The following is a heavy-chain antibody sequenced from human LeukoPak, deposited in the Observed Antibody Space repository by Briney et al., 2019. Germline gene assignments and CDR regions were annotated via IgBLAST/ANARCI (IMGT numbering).Heavy chain of an antibody. D-gene: IGHD6-13*01. V-gene: IGHV3-53*01. J-gene: IGHJ5*02. CDR2: IYSGGST. CDR3: AREGGSSWYSSWFDP. CDR1: GFTVSSNY. Sequence: GGSLRLSCAASGFTVSSNYMSWVRQAPGKGLEWVALIYSGGSTYYADSVKRRFTISRDNSKNTLYLQMNSLRAEDTAVYYCAREGGSSWYSSWFDPWGQGTLVTVSS.